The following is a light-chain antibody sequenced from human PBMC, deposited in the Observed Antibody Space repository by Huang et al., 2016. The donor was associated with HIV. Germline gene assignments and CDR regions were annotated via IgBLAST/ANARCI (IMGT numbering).Light chain of an antibody. CDR1: QSVSHY. V-gene: IGKV3-11*01. Sequence: EIVLTQSPATMSLSPGERATLSCRASQSVSHYLPWYQQKPGQAPRLLIYDVSTRATGIPARFRGSGSGTDFTLTISSLEPEDFAVYYCQQRGNWPLTFGGGTKVEIK. J-gene: IGKJ4*01. CDR3: QQRGNWPLT. CDR2: DVS.